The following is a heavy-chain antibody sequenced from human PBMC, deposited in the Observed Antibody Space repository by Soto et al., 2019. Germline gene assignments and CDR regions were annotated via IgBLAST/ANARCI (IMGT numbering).Heavy chain of an antibody. CDR3: ARLLFIWRGWNDVPFDY. CDR2: IYPGDSDT. J-gene: IGHJ4*02. V-gene: IGHV5-51*01. Sequence: PGESLKISCKGSGYSFTSYWIGWVRQMPGKGLVLMGFIYPGDSDTRYSPSFQGQVTISADKSISTAYLQWSSLKASDTAMYYCARLLFIWRGWNDVPFDYWGQGTLVTVSS. CDR1: GYSFTSYW. D-gene: IGHD1-1*01.